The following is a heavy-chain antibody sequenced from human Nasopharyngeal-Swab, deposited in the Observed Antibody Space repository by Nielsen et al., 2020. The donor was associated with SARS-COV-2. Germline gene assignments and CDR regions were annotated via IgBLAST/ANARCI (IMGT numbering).Heavy chain of an antibody. D-gene: IGHD1-14*01. V-gene: IGHV3-7*03. Sequence: GESLKISCAASGFTFSNFWMSWVRQAPGKGLEWVANIKQDGSEKYYVDSVKGRFTISRDNAKNSLYLQMNSLRAEDTAVYYCARAGGDAFDIWGQGTMVTVSS. CDR1: GFTFSNFW. CDR3: ARAGGDAFDI. J-gene: IGHJ3*02. CDR2: IKQDGSEK.